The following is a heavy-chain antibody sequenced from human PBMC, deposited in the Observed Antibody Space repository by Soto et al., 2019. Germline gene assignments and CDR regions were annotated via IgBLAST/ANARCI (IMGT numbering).Heavy chain of an antibody. V-gene: IGHV3-74*01. CDR1: GFTFSTYW. CDR2: INSDASHT. Sequence: PEGSLRLSCAASGFTFSTYWMHWIRQVPGKGLEWVSRINSDASHTYYADSVKGRFTISRDNAKNTLHLEMNSLRAEDTAVYYCVRDGHCLTTSCYGNWFDPWGQGTLVTVSS. CDR3: VRDGHCLTTSCYGNWFDP. J-gene: IGHJ5*02. D-gene: IGHD2-2*01.